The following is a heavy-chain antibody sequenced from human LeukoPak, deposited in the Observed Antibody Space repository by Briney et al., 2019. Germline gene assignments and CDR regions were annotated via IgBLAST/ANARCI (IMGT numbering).Heavy chain of an antibody. CDR2: VSSRDKNYAT. J-gene: IGHJ4*02. D-gene: IGHD3-16*01. CDR1: GLGFAGPA. V-gene: IGHV3-73*01. CDR3: IRHIDYVAPDS. Sequence: PGGSLRLSCTSYGLGFAGPAVQWVRKTSGRGLEWIGCVSSRDKNYATIYGESARGRFTIPRDDSRKTASCQMNRLNTEDTAVYYCIRHIDYVAPDSWGQGTLVTVSS.